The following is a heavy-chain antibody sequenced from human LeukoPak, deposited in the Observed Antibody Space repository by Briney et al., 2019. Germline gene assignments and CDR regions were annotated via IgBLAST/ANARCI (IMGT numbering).Heavy chain of an antibody. CDR3: AKDGLIAVAGSMPFDY. Sequence: GSLRLSRAASGFTFSSYAMSWVRQAPGKGLEWVSAISGSGGSTYYADSVKGRFTISRDNSKNTLYLQMNSLRAEDTAVYYCAKDGLIAVAGSMPFDYWDQGTLVTVSS. CDR2: ISGSGGST. V-gene: IGHV3-23*01. J-gene: IGHJ4*02. CDR1: GFTFSSYA. D-gene: IGHD6-19*01.